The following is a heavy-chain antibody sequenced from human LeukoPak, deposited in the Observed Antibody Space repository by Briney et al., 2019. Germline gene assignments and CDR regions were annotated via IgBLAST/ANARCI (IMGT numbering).Heavy chain of an antibody. CDR2: IWYDGSNK. CDR3: ARDQYDTWSRRGNFDS. CDR1: GFTFRSHA. Sequence: GGSLRLSCATSGFTFRSHAMHWVRQSPGKGLEWVAQIWYDGSNKYYADSVKGRFTISRDNTKNSLYLQMNSLRVEDTAVFYCARDQYDTWSRRGNFDSWGQGTLVIVSS. V-gene: IGHV3-33*01. D-gene: IGHD3-3*01. J-gene: IGHJ4*02.